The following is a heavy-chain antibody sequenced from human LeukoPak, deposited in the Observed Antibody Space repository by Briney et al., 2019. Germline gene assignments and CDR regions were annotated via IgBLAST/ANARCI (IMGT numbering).Heavy chain of an antibody. Sequence: GGSLRLSCAASGFTVSSNYMSWVRQAPGKGLEWVSVIYSGGSTYYADSVKGRFTISRHNSKNTLYPQMNSLRAEDTAVYYCASSDRDGYNSFDYWGQGTLVTVSS. CDR2: IYSGGST. CDR1: GFTVSSNY. V-gene: IGHV3-53*04. CDR3: ASSDRDGYNSFDY. D-gene: IGHD5-24*01. J-gene: IGHJ4*02.